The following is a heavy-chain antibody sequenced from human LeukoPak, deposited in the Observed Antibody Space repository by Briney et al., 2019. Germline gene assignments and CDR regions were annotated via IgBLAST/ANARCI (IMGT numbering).Heavy chain of an antibody. CDR1: GGSFSGYY. CDR3: GGRYYYGSGSYYNLGTWDS. D-gene: IGHD3-10*01. V-gene: IGHV4-34*01. J-gene: IGHJ4*02. Sequence: PSETLSLTCAVYGGSFSGYYWSWIRQPPGKGLEWIGEINHSGSTNYNPSLKSRVTISVDTSKNQFSLKLSSVTAADTAVYFCGGRYYYGSGSYYNLGTWDSWGQGTPVTVSS. CDR2: INHSGST.